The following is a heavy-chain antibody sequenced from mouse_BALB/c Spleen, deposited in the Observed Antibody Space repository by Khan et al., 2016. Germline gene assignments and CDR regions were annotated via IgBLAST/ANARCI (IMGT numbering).Heavy chain of an antibody. CDR2: INPSNGDT. CDR3: TRAGYDYPFAY. Sequence: QVRLQQSGAELVKPGASVKLSCKASGYTFTSYYMYWVKQRPGQGLEWIGEINPSNGDTNFNERFTSKATLTVDKSSSTTYMQFSSLTSEDSAVDYCTRAGYDYPFAYWGQGTLVTGSA. J-gene: IGHJ3*01. V-gene: IGHV1S81*02. CDR1: GYTFTSYY. D-gene: IGHD2-4*01.